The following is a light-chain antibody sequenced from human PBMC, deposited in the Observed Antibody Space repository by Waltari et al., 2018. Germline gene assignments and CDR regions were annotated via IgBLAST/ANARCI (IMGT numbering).Light chain of an antibody. CDR3: QQYKSFPLT. CDR1: QAITDN. J-gene: IGKJ4*01. V-gene: IGKV1-33*01. CDR2: YVS. Sequence: DIQMTQSPSSLSASVGDRVTITCRASQAITDNLSWHQQKPGKAPKSLIHYVSNLETGVPTRFSGRRSGTEYILTISSLQPEDAATYYCQQYKSFPLTFGGGTKVEIK.